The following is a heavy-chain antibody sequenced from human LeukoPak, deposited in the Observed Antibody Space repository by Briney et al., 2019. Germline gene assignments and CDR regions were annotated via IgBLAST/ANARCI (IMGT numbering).Heavy chain of an antibody. Sequence: SVNVSCKASGGTFSSYAISWVRQAPGQGLEWMGGIIPIFGTANYAQKFQGRVTITADESTSTAYMELSSLRSEDTAVYYCARYVVVDGPYYYYGMDVWGKGTTVTVSS. CDR2: IIPIFGTA. CDR3: ARYVVVDGPYYYYGMDV. D-gene: IGHD2-2*01. V-gene: IGHV1-69*13. CDR1: GGTFSSYA. J-gene: IGHJ6*04.